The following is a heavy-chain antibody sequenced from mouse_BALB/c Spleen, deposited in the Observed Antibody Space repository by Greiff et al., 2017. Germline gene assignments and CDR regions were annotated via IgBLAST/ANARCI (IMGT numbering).Heavy chain of an antibody. V-gene: IGHV3-1*02. J-gene: IGHJ1*01. CDR3: ARTPSCDYDSYFDV. CDR2: IHYSGST. Sequence: EVQLVESGPDLVKPSQSLSLTCTVTGYSITSGYSWHWIRQFPGNKLEWMGYIHYSGSTNYNASLKRRISITRDTSKNQFFLQLNSVTTEDTATYDCARTPSCDYDSYFDVWGAGTTVTVSS. CDR1: GYSITSGYS. D-gene: IGHD2-4*01.